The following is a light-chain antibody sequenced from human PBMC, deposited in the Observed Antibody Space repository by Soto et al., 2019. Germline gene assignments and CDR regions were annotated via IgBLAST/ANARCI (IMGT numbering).Light chain of an antibody. V-gene: IGLV2-14*01. CDR3: SSYTSSSTEV. J-gene: IGLJ1*01. Sequence: QSVLTQPASVSGSPGQSITISCTGTSSDVGGYNYVSWYQQHPGKAPNLLICDVSNRPSGVSNRFSGSKSGNTASLTISGLQAEDEADYYCSSYTSSSTEVFGTGTKVTVL. CDR1: SSDVGGYNY. CDR2: DVS.